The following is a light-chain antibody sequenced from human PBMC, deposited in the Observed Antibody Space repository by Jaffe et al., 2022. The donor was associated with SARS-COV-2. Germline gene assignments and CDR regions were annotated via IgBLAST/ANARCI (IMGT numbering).Light chain of an antibody. CDR3: MQGTHWPWT. CDR1: QGLAYSDGNTY. CDR2: KVS. V-gene: IGKV2-30*01. Sequence: DVVMTQSPISLPVTLGQPASISCRSSQGLAYSDGNTYLNWFQQRPGQSPRRLIYKVSNRDSGVPDRFSGSGSGTDFTLKISRVEAEDVGVYYCMQGTHWPWTFGQGTQVEIK. J-gene: IGKJ1*01.